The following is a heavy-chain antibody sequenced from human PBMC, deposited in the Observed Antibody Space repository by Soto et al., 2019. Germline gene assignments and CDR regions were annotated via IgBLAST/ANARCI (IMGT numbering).Heavy chain of an antibody. Sequence: QLQLQESGPGLVKPSETLSLTCIVSGGSISSSDYYWGWVRQPPGTGLEWIGAVYYSGSTYYNPSPTGRVTISVDTSKIQFSLNLRSVTAADTAVYYCARQTGGFGYYFDYWGQGALVTVSS. V-gene: IGHV4-39*01. J-gene: IGHJ4*02. D-gene: IGHD3-16*01. CDR1: GGSISSSDYY. CDR3: ARQTGGFGYYFDY. CDR2: VYYSGST.